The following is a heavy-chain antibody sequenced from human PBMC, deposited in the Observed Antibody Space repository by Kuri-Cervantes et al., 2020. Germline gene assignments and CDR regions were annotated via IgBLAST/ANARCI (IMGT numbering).Heavy chain of an antibody. CDR1: GGSFSDDT. Sequence: SVKVSCKVSGGSFSDDTLSWVRQAPGQGLEWMGKVVPLFSKTQYAQKFQDRITITTDKSTKTAYMELNSLTSEDTAVYYCARSPQVYDYVWGSYRYPFDYWGQGTLVTVSS. J-gene: IGHJ4*02. CDR3: ARSPQVYDYVWGSYRYPFDY. CDR2: VVPLFSKT. V-gene: IGHV1-69*02. D-gene: IGHD3-16*02.